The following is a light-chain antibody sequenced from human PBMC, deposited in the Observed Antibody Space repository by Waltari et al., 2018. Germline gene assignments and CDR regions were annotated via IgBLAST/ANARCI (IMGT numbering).Light chain of an antibody. J-gene: IGKJ4*01. V-gene: IGKV3-15*01. CDR3: QQHNNWPLT. CDR2: GAS. CDR1: QSVSSN. Sequence: EIVMTQSPATLSVSPGERATLSCRASQSVSSNLAWYQQKPGQAPMLLSYGASTRATGIPASFSGSGSGTEFTLPISSLQSEDFAVYYCQQHNNWPLTFGGGTKVAIK.